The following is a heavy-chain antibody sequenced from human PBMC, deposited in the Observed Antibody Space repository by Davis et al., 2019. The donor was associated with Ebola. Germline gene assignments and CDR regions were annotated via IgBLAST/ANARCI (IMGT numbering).Heavy chain of an antibody. CDR1: GFLFSSYA. V-gene: IGHV3-23*01. CDR3: AKDLTSYYGSGDFFDY. J-gene: IGHJ4*02. Sequence: PAGSLRLSCAASGFLFSSYAMSWVRQAPGRGLEWVSSISASGGATFYADSVKGRIVMSRDNSNDTRYLRMNNLRAEDTAIYYCAKDLTSYYGSGDFFDYWGQGILVTVSS. D-gene: IGHD3-10*01. CDR2: ISASGGAT.